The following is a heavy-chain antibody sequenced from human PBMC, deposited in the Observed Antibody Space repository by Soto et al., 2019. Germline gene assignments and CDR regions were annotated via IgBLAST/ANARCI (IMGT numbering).Heavy chain of an antibody. J-gene: IGHJ6*02. CDR1: GFTFSSYG. V-gene: IGHV3-30*18. D-gene: IGHD2-2*01. Sequence: QVQLVESGGGVVQPGRSLRLSCAASGFTFSSYGMHWVRQAPGKGLEWVAVISYDGSNKYYADSVKGRFTISRDNSKNTLYLQMNSLRAEDTAVYYCAKSGIPAAMYYCYGMDVWGQGTTVTVSS. CDR3: AKSGIPAAMYYCYGMDV. CDR2: ISYDGSNK.